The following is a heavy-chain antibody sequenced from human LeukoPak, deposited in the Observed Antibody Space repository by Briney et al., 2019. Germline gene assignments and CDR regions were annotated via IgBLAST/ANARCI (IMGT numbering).Heavy chain of an antibody. CDR3: ARARDGSGSYFDY. D-gene: IGHD3-10*01. J-gene: IGHJ4*02. CDR2: IYHSGST. CDR1: GGSISSGGYS. Sequence: PSQTLSLTCAVSGGSISSGGYSWSWIRQPPGKGLEWIGYIYHSGSTYYNPSLKSRVTISVGRSKNQFSLKPSSVTAADTAVYYCARARDGSGSYFDYWGQGTLVTVSS. V-gene: IGHV4-30-2*01.